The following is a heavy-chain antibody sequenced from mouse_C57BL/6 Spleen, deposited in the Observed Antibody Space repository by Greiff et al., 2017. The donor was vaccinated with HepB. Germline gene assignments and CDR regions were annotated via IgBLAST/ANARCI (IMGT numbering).Heavy chain of an antibody. D-gene: IGHD1-1*01. CDR2: IDPETGGT. V-gene: IGHV1-15*01. CDR1: GYTFTDYD. J-gene: IGHJ2*01. Sequence: VQLQQSGAELVRPGASVTLSCKASGYTFTDYDMHWVKQTPVHGLEWIGAIDPETGGTAYNQKFKGKAILTADKSSSTAYMELRSLTSEDSAVYYCTREGITTVVAFYYFDYWGQGTTLTVSS. CDR3: TREGITTVVAFYYFDY.